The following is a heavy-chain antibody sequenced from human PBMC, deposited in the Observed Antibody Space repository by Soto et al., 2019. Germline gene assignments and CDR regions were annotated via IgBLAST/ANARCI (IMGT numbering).Heavy chain of an antibody. CDR3: ARLSNDYIWGSYFVY. Sequence: EVQVLESGGGLVQPGGSLRLSCAASGFTFSSYAMSWVRQAPGKGLEWVSSISGSGGTTYYADSVKGRFTISRDNSTNTLYLQMNSLRAEDTAVYYCARLSNDYIWGSYFVYWGQGTLVSVSS. V-gene: IGHV3-23*01. CDR1: GFTFSSYA. CDR2: ISGSGGTT. D-gene: IGHD3-16*01. J-gene: IGHJ4*02.